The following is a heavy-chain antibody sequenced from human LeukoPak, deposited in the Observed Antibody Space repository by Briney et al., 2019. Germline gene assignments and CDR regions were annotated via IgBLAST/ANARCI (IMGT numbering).Heavy chain of an antibody. V-gene: IGHV4-34*01. Sequence: SETLSLTCAAYGGSFSGYYWSWIRQPPGKGLEWIGEINHSGSTNYNPSLKSRVTISVDTSKNQFSLKLSSVTAADTAVYYCARRAGLRYFDWLARNAFDIWGQGTMVTVSS. CDR3: ARRAGLRYFDWLARNAFDI. D-gene: IGHD3-9*01. J-gene: IGHJ3*02. CDR2: INHSGST. CDR1: GGSFSGYY.